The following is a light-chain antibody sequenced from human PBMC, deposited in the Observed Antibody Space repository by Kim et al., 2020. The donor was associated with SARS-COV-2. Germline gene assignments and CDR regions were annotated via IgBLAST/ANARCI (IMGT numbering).Light chain of an antibody. Sequence: ASLGDTVTITCRASPRLRWYLHWYLQNPGQAPRLLIYSASTLQSGVPSRFSGSGSGTDFTLTISSLQPEDFATFYCQHSSSYPRTFGQGTKVDIK. J-gene: IGKJ1*01. V-gene: IGKV1-39*01. CDR1: PRLRWY. CDR3: QHSSSYPRT. CDR2: SAS.